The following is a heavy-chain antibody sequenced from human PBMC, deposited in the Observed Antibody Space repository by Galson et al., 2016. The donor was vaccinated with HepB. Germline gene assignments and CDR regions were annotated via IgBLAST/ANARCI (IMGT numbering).Heavy chain of an antibody. Sequence: SETLSLTCVVSGGSMSSRNWWSWLRQSPGKGLEWIGEIYKSGTTNYNPSLRDRVSISIDMSKNLFSLTLLSVTAADTAVYYCARDDSGGWYGFHYGMDVWGQGTTVTVSS. D-gene: IGHD6-19*01. CDR2: IYKSGTT. CDR3: ARDDSGGWYGFHYGMDV. J-gene: IGHJ6*02. CDR1: GGSMSSRNW. V-gene: IGHV4-4*02.